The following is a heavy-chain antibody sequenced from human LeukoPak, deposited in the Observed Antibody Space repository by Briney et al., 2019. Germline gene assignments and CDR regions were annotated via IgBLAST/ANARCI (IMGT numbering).Heavy chain of an antibody. J-gene: IGHJ3*02. Sequence: GGSLRLSCAASGFTFSNYGKHWVRQAPGKGLEWVAFIRYDGSNKYYADSVKGRFTISRDNSKNTLYLQMNSLRAEDTAVYYCAKRLSGTYFDAFAIWGQRTMVTVSS. CDR1: GFTFSNYG. CDR2: IRYDGSNK. D-gene: IGHD1-26*01. V-gene: IGHV3-30*02. CDR3: AKRLSGTYFDAFAI.